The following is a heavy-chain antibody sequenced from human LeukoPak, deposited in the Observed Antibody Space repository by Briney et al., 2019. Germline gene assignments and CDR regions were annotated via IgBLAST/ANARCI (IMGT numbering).Heavy chain of an antibody. CDR3: ARHSFEDYGSLDY. Sequence: SETLSLTCAVSGGSISSGGYYWSWIRQPPGKGLEWIGYIYYSGSTNYNPSLKSRVTISVDTSKNQFSLKLSSVTAADTAVYYCARHSFEDYGSLDYWGQGTLVTVSS. V-gene: IGHV4-61*08. CDR2: IYYSGST. D-gene: IGHD3-10*01. J-gene: IGHJ4*02. CDR1: GGSISSGGYY.